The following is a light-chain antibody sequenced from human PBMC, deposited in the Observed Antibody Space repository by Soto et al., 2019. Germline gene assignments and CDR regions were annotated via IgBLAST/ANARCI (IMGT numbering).Light chain of an antibody. J-gene: IGLJ3*02. CDR1: SSNIGSNY. Sequence: QPVLTQPPSASGTPGQRVTISCSGSSSNIGSNYVTWYQQLPGAAPKLLMYSNNQRPSGVPDRFSASKSDTSASLAISGLRSEDEADYYCAAWDDSLSGVVFGGGTQLTVL. CDR2: SNN. CDR3: AAWDDSLSGVV. V-gene: IGLV1-47*02.